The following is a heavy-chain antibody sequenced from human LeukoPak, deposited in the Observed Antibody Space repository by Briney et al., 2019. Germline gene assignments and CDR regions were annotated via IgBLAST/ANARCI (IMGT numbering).Heavy chain of an antibody. CDR3: ARDLREHGVFDI. V-gene: IGHV3-53*01. CDR1: GFTFSSYE. CDR2: IYSDGTT. Sequence: PGGSLRLSCAASGFTFSSYEMNWVRQAPGKGLEWVSEIYSDGTTYYAASVKGRFGISRDNSKNTVDLQMNSLRAEDTAVYYCARDLREHGVFDIWGQGTMVTVSS. D-gene: IGHD1-26*01. J-gene: IGHJ3*02.